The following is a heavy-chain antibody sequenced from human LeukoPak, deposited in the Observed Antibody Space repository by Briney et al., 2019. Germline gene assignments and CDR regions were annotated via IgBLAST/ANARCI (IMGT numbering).Heavy chain of an antibody. J-gene: IGHJ5*02. Sequence: PSETLSLTCTVSGGSISSSSYYWGWIRQPPGKGLEWIGSIYYSGTTHYNPSLKSRVTIAVDTSKNQFSLKLSSVTAADTAVYYCARDVSGYAWFDPWGQGTLVTVSS. D-gene: IGHD3-22*01. CDR3: ARDVSGYAWFDP. CDR2: IYYSGTT. V-gene: IGHV4-39*07. CDR1: GGSISSSSYY.